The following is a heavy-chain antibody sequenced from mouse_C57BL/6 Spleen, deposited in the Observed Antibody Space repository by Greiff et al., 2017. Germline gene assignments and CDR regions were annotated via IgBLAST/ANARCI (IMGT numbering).Heavy chain of an antibody. CDR1: GYAFSSSW. V-gene: IGHV1-82*01. Sequence: VKLQESGPELVKPGASVKISCKASGYAFSSSWMNWVKQRPGKGLEWIGRIYPGDGDTNYNGKFKGKATLTADKSSSPAYMQLSSLTSEDSAVYFCAREEGGNYFAYWGQGTLVTVSA. CDR3: AREEGGNYFAY. CDR2: IYPGDGDT. J-gene: IGHJ3*01. D-gene: IGHD2-1*01.